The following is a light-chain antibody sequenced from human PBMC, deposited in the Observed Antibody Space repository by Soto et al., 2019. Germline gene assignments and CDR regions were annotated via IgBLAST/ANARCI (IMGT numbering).Light chain of an antibody. CDR2: WAS. V-gene: IGKV4-1*01. J-gene: IGKJ4*01. Sequence: DIVMTQSPDSLAVSLGERATINCKSSQSVLYSSNNKNYLAWYQQKPGQPPKLLIYWASTRESGVPDRFSGNGSGTDFTLASSSLQAEDVAVYYCQQYYSTPRTFGGGTKVEIK. CDR1: QSVLYSSNNKNY. CDR3: QQYYSTPRT.